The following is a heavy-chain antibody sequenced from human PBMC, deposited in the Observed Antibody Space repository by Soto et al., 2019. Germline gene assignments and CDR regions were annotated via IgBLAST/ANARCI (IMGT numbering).Heavy chain of an antibody. CDR1: GGTFSSKF. Sequence: SVKVSCKASGGTFSSKFIVTWVRQAPGLGLEWVGGIIPIFGTANCAQKFQGRVTITADESTSTSYMEVNNLRSEDTAVYYCAKVRYSSPMGYYYGMDVWGQGTTVTVSS. CDR2: IIPIFGTA. J-gene: IGHJ6*02. D-gene: IGHD6-19*01. CDR3: AKVRYSSPMGYYYGMDV. V-gene: IGHV1-69*13.